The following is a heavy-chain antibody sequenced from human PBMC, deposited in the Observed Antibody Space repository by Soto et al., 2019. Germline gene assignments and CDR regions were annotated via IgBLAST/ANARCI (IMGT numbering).Heavy chain of an antibody. CDR1: GGSISSYY. CDR2: IYYSGST. D-gene: IGHD2-15*01. CDR3: ARRWGSAADY. J-gene: IGHJ4*02. V-gene: IGHV4-59*08. Sequence: QVQLQESGPGLVKPSETLSLTCTVSGGSISSYYWSWIRQPPGKGLEWIGYIYYSGSTNYNPSLTSRVTISVDTSKNQLPLKLSSVTAADTAVYYCARRWGSAADYWGQGTLVTVSS.